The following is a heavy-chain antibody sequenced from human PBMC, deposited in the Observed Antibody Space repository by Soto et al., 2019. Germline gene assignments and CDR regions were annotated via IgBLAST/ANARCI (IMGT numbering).Heavy chain of an antibody. CDR1: GYTFTNYD. CDR3: ATGQQWLVLSTFYY. J-gene: IGHJ4*02. V-gene: IGHV1-8*01. CDR2: IDPNGGNT. D-gene: IGHD6-19*01. Sequence: ASVKVSCKTSGYTFTNYDINWVRQAPGQGLEWMGGIDPNGGNTIYAQQFQGRVTMTEDTATDTAYMELSSLRSEDTAVYYCATGQQWLVLSTFYYWGQGTLVTVSS.